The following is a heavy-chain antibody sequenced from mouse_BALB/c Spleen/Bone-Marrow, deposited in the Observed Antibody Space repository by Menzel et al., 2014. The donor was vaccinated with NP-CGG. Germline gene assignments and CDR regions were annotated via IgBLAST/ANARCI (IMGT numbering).Heavy chain of an antibody. CDR1: GYTFTNYW. CDR2: INPSTGYT. V-gene: IGHV1-7*01. D-gene: IGHD2-1*01. Sequence: VQLQQSGAELAKPGASVKMSCKASGYTFTNYWMHWVKQRPGQGLEWIGYINPSTGYTEYNQKFEDKATLTADKSSSTAYMQLSSLTSEDSAVYYCARRGIYYGNYFAYWGQGTLVTVSA. CDR3: ARRGIYYGNYFAY. J-gene: IGHJ3*01.